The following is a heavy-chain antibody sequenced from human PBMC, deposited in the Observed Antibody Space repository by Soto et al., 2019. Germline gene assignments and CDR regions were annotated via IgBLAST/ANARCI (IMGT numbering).Heavy chain of an antibody. CDR2: IYYSGST. J-gene: IGHJ3*02. V-gene: IGHV4-39*07. CDR3: ARAWDIVLVPAARGPVFDI. D-gene: IGHD2-2*01. Sequence: ASETLSLTCTVSGDSISNSGYYWGWIRQPPGKGLEWIGNIYYSGSTYYNPSLKSRVTISVDTSKNQFSLKLSSVTAADTAVYYCARAWDIVLVPAARGPVFDIWGQGTMVTVSS. CDR1: GDSISNSGYY.